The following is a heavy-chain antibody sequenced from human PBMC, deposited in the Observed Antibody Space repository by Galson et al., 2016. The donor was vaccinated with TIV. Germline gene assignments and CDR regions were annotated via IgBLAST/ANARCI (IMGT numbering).Heavy chain of an antibody. V-gene: IGHV6-1*01. CDR3: ARGGGDGQKALTHFDH. CDR2: TYSRSRWYN. Sequence: CAISGDSVSSKSAAWNWIRQSPSRGLEWLGRTYSRSRWYNEYAVSVRSRISINPDTSKNQFSLQSNSVTPEDTAIYYCARGGGDGQKALTHFDHWGQGTLVTVSS. D-gene: IGHD5-24*01. CDR1: GDSVSSKSAA. J-gene: IGHJ4*02.